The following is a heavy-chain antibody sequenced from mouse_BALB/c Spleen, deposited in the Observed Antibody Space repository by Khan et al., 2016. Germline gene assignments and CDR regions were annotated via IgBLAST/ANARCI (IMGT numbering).Heavy chain of an antibody. V-gene: IGHV9-2-1*01. CDR2: INTETGEP. J-gene: IGHJ3*01. D-gene: IGHD2-4*01. Sequence: QIQLVQSGPELKKPGETVKISCKASGYTFTDYSMHWVKQAPGKGLKWMGWINTETGEPTYADDFKGRFAFSLETSASTAYLQINNLKNEDTATYFCARRDDYDGFAYWGQGPLVTVSA. CDR1: GYTFTDYS. CDR3: ARRDDYDGFAY.